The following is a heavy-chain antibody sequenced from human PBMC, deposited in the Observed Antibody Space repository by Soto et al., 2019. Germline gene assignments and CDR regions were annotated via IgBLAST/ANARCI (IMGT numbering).Heavy chain of an antibody. V-gene: IGHV4-59*08. D-gene: IGHD3-10*01. Sequence: SETLSLTCTVSGASIGSYYWSWIRQPPGKGLEWIGYIYYSGSTKYNPSLKSRVTISVDTSTNQFSLKLSSVTAADTAVYYCARKGIYGPYFDYWGQATLVTVSS. CDR3: ARKGIYGPYFDY. CDR1: GASIGSYY. J-gene: IGHJ4*02. CDR2: IYYSGST.